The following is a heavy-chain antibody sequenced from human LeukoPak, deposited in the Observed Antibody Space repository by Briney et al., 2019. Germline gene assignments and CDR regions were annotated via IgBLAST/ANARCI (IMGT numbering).Heavy chain of an antibody. CDR3: ARDGTPMHSSGWVYMDV. V-gene: IGHV3-48*03. CDR1: GFSFSSYE. CDR2: ISASGTLT. Sequence: QPGGSLRLSCAASGFSFSSYEMNWVRQAPGKGLEWLSYISASGTLTHHADSVEGRFTISRDNAKNSLSLQMNSLRGEDAAVYYCARDGTPMHSSGWVYMDVWGKGTTVTISS. D-gene: IGHD6-25*01. J-gene: IGHJ6*04.